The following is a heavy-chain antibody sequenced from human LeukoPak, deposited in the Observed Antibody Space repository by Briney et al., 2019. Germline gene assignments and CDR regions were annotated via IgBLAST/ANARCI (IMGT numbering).Heavy chain of an antibody. D-gene: IGHD1-26*01. CDR2: IHPGDSDT. V-gene: IGHV5-51*01. CDR1: GYSFTTYW. Sequence: GESLKISCKGSGYSFTTYWIGWVRQMPGKGLEWMGIIHPGDSDTRYSPSFQGQVTISADRSISTAYLQWSSLKASDTATYYCARQAVRATGTAEYFDLWGRGTLVTVSS. J-gene: IGHJ2*01. CDR3: ARQAVRATGTAEYFDL.